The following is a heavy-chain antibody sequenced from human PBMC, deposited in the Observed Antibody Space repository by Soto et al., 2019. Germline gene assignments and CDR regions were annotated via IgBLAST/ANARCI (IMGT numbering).Heavy chain of an antibody. J-gene: IGHJ6*03. Sequence: EVQLVESGGGLVQPGGSLRLSCAASGLTFSSYGMNWVRQAPAKGLEWVSYISSSSRTIYYADSVKGRFTVSRENAKNSLTLQMNSLRAEDTAVYYCARALGPVTNYNYMDVWGKGTTVTVSS. CDR2: ISSSSRTI. D-gene: IGHD4-17*01. V-gene: IGHV3-48*01. CDR3: ARALGPVTNYNYMDV. CDR1: GLTFSSYG.